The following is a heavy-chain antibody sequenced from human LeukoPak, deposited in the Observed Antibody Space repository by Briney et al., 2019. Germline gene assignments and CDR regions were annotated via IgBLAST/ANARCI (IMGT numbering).Heavy chain of an antibody. D-gene: IGHD3-10*01. Sequence: GGSLRLSCAASGFTFSSYEMNWVRQAPGKGLEWVSYISSSGSTIYYADSVKGRFTISRDNAKNSLYLQMNSLRAEDTAVYYCAKDDEIYYGSGSYLDPWGQGTLVTVSS. V-gene: IGHV3-48*03. CDR2: ISSSGSTI. CDR1: GFTFSSYE. J-gene: IGHJ5*02. CDR3: AKDDEIYYGSGSYLDP.